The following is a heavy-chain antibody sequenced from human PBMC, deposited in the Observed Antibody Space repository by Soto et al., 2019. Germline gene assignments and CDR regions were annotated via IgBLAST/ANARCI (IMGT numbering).Heavy chain of an antibody. CDR2: IDSSDSFI. D-gene: IGHD3-16*01. J-gene: IGHJ3*01. Sequence: EEQLVQSGAEVKKPGESLMISCQGAGYTFSDYRISWVRQMPGKGLEWLGTIDSSDSFITYSPSFQGHVTISADKSISTALLRSTSLQSSDSAMYYCENLDFPFGSIDVFDLWGQGTMVTVSS. V-gene: IGHV5-10-1*03. CDR3: ENLDFPFGSIDVFDL. CDR1: GYTFSDYR.